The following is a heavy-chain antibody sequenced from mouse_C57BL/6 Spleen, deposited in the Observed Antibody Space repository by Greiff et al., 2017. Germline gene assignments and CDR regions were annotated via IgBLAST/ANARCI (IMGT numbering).Heavy chain of an antibody. Sequence: EVKLMESGGGLVKPGGSLKLSCAASGFTFSSYAMSWVRQTPEKRLEWVATISDGGSYTYYADNVKGRFTISRDNAKNNLYLQMSHLKSEDTAMYYCARGGSTVEATDYAKGDWGQGTSVTVSS. CDR1: GFTFSSYA. D-gene: IGHD1-1*01. CDR3: ARGGSTVEATDYAKGD. V-gene: IGHV5-4*03. CDR2: ISDGGSYT. J-gene: IGHJ4*01.